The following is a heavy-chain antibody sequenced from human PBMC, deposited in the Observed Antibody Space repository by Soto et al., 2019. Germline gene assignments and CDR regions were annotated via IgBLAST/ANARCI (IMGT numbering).Heavy chain of an antibody. Sequence: QVHLVASGGGLVKPGGSLRLSCAASGFTFSDYYMSWIRQAPGKGLEWVSYISGSGSYTNYADSVKGRFTISRDNAKNSLYLQMNSLRAEDTAVYYCASLQQQLVAFWGQGTLVTVSS. J-gene: IGHJ4*02. CDR3: ASLQQQLVAF. V-gene: IGHV3-11*06. CDR2: ISGSGSYT. D-gene: IGHD6-13*01. CDR1: GFTFSDYY.